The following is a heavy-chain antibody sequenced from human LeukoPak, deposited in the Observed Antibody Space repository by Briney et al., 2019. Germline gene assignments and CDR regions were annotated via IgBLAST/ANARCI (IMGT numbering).Heavy chain of an antibody. V-gene: IGHV4-34*01. CDR1: GGSFSGYY. J-gene: IGHJ5*02. Sequence: SETLSLTCAVYGGSFSGYYWSWIRQPPGKGLEWIGEINHSGSTNYNPSLKGRVTISVDTSKNQFSLKLSSVAAADTAVYYCAREEGLAVAGTTWFDPWGQGTLVTVSS. CDR3: AREEGLAVAGTTWFDP. D-gene: IGHD6-19*01. CDR2: INHSGST.